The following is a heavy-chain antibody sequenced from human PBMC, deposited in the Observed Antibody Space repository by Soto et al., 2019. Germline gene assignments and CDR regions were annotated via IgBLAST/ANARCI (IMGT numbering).Heavy chain of an antibody. D-gene: IGHD3-10*01. CDR1: GGSISSYY. CDR2: IYYSGST. V-gene: IGHV4-59*01. J-gene: IGHJ5*02. CDR3: ARETYYGSGSYYRVGWFDP. Sequence: PSETLSLTCTVSGGSISSYYWSWIRQPPGKGLEWIGYIYYSGSTNYNPSLKSRVTISVDTSKNQFSLKLSSVTAADTAVYYCARETYYGSGSYYRVGWFDPWGQGTLVTVSS.